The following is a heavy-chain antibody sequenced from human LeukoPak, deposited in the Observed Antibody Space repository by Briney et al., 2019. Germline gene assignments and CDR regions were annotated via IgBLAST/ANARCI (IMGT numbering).Heavy chain of an antibody. CDR1: GFTFSSYA. CDR2: ISGSGGST. J-gene: IGHJ6*02. Sequence: QPGGSLRLSCAASGFTFSSYAMSWVRQAPGKGLEWVSAISGSGGSTYYADSVKGRFTISRDNSKNTLYLQMNSLRAGDTAVYYCARAYYDFWSGYQLYAMDVWGQGTTVTVSS. CDR3: ARAYYDFWSGYQLYAMDV. D-gene: IGHD3-3*01. V-gene: IGHV3-23*01.